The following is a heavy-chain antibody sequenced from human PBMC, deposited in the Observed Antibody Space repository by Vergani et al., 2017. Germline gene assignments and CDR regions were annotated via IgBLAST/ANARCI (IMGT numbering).Heavy chain of an antibody. V-gene: IGHV3-7*01. J-gene: IGHJ6*02. CDR1: GFISSSYW. Sequence: EGQLVESGGDWVQRGGSLRLSCAASGFISSSYWMSWVRQAPGKGLAWVANVNQDGSEKYYVDSVRGRFTISRDNAKNSIYLQMNSLRAEDTAVYFCVXVPLIRRGSGNYGINNYHGMDVWGQGTTVIVSS. CDR3: VXVPLIRRGSGNYGINNYHGMDV. CDR2: VNQDGSEK. D-gene: IGHD3-10*01.